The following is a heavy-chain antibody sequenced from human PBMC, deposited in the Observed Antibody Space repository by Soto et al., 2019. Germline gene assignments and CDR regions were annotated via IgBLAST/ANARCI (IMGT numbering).Heavy chain of an antibody. CDR3: AKDGEGLYYYDSSGPTSLFDD. CDR2: ISYDGSNK. J-gene: IGHJ5*02. CDR1: GFTFRRYG. Sequence: QVQLVESGGGVVQPGRSLRLSCAASGFTFRRYGMHWVRQAPGKGLEWVAIISYDGSNKYYADSVKGRFTISRDDSKITLYLQMNSLRAEATAVYYCAKDGEGLYYYDSSGPTSLFDDWCQETLVTVSS. V-gene: IGHV3-30*18. D-gene: IGHD3-22*01.